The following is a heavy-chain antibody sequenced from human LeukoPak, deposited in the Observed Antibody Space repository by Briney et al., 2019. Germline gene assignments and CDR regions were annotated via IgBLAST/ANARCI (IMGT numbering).Heavy chain of an antibody. CDR1: GGSISSSSYY. J-gene: IGHJ4*02. CDR3: ARAREAATIDS. CDR2: IYYSGST. Sequence: SETLSLTCTVSGGSISSSSYYWGWIRQPPGKGLEWIGSIYYSGSTYYNPSLKSRVTISVDTSKNQFSLKLSSVTAADTAVYYCARAREAATIDSWGQGTLVTVSS. V-gene: IGHV4-39*07. D-gene: IGHD6-25*01.